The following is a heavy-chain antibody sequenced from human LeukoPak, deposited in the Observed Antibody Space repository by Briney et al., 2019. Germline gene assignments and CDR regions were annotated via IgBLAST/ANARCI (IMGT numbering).Heavy chain of an antibody. CDR1: GFTFSSFA. Sequence: GGSLRLSCAASGFTFSSFAMSWVRQAPGKGLEWVANIKQDGSEKYYVDSVKGRFTISRDNAKNSLYLQMNSLRAEDTAVYYCAREGAVAGNFDYWGQGTLVTVSS. D-gene: IGHD6-19*01. CDR2: IKQDGSEK. V-gene: IGHV3-7*05. CDR3: AREGAVAGNFDY. J-gene: IGHJ4*02.